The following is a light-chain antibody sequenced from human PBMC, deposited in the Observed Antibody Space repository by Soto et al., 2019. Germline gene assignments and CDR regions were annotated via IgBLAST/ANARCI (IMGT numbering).Light chain of an antibody. CDR2: TNY. CDR1: SSNIGTNY. J-gene: IGLJ2*01. Sequence: QSVLTQTPSASGTPGQRVTISCSGSSSNIGTNYVYWYQQLPGTAPKLLIYTNYQRPSGVPDRFSGSKSGTSASLAISGLRSEDEADYYCAAWDDSLSGVVFGGGTKVTVL. CDR3: AAWDDSLSGVV. V-gene: IGLV1-47*01.